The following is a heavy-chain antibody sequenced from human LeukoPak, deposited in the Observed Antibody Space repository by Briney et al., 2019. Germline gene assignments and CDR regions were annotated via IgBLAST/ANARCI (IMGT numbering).Heavy chain of an antibody. CDR3: AKAGVMITFGGVIVGYYFDY. Sequence: GGSLRLSCAASGFTFSGYAMSWVRQAPGKGLEWVSAISGSGGSTYYADSVKGRFTISRDNSKNTLYLQMNSLRAEDTAVYYCAKAGVMITFGGVIVGYYFDYWGQGTLVTVSS. D-gene: IGHD3-16*02. J-gene: IGHJ4*02. V-gene: IGHV3-23*01. CDR2: ISGSGGST. CDR1: GFTFSGYA.